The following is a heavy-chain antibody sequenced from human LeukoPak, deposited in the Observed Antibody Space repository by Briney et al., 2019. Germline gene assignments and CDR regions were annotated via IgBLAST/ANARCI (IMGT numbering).Heavy chain of an antibody. CDR2: ISYDGSNR. CDR1: GFTFSSYW. J-gene: IGHJ4*02. Sequence: PGGSLRLSCAASGFTFSSYWMSWVRQAPGKGLEWVAVISYDGSNRYYADSVKGRFTISRDNSKNTLYLQMNSLRAEDTAVYYCARDLSYGYPFDYWGQGTLVTVSS. CDR3: ARDLSYGYPFDY. D-gene: IGHD5-18*01. V-gene: IGHV3-30-3*01.